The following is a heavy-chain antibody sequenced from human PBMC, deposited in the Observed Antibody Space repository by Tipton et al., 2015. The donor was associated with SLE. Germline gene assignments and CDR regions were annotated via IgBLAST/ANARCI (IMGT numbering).Heavy chain of an antibody. CDR2: IYYSGST. Sequence: TLSLTCTVSGGSISSSSYYWGWIRQPPGKGLEWIGSIYYSGSTYYNPPLKSRVTISVDTSKNQFSLKLSSVTAADTAVYYCASQRDSGGSWGQGTLVTVSS. V-gene: IGHV4-39*07. CDR3: ASQRDSGGS. J-gene: IGHJ5*02. CDR1: GGSISSSSYY. D-gene: IGHD3-10*01.